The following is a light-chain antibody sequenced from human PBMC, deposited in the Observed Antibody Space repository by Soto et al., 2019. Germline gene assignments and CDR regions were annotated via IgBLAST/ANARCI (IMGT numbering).Light chain of an antibody. V-gene: IGKV3-20*01. J-gene: IGKJ1*01. CDR1: QSIFSNY. CDR3: HQYGTSPRT. CDR2: GAS. Sequence: EVMLTQSPGTLSLSPGERATLSCRASQSIFSNYLAWYQQKSGQAPRLLIYGASNRATGIPDRFSGSGSGTYFTSTISSLEPDDFAVDYCHQYGTSPRTLGQGTKVEF.